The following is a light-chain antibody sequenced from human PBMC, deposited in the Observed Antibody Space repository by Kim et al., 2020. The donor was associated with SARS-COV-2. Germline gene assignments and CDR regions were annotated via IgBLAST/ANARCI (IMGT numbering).Light chain of an antibody. V-gene: IGKV3-11*01. CDR3: QQRSNWST. CDR1: QSVSSY. J-gene: IGKJ5*01. CDR2: DAS. Sequence: EIVLTQSPATLSLSPGERATLSCRASQSVSSYLAWYQQKPGQAPRLLIYDASNRATGIPARFSGSGSGTDFTLTISSLEPEDFAVYYCQQRSNWSTVGQGTRVEIK.